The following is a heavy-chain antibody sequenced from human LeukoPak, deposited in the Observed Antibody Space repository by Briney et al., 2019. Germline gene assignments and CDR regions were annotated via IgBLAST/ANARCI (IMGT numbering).Heavy chain of an antibody. V-gene: IGHV3-48*04. CDR2: ISSSSSTI. CDR1: GFTFSSYS. D-gene: IGHD2-15*01. CDR3: ARVRGRYCSGGSCYSTDY. Sequence: GGSLRLSCAASGFTFSSYSMNWVRQAPGKGLEWVSYISSSSSTIYYADSVKGRFTISRDNAKNSLYLQMNSLRAEDTAVYYCARVRGRYCSGGSCYSTDYWGQGTLVTVSS. J-gene: IGHJ4*02.